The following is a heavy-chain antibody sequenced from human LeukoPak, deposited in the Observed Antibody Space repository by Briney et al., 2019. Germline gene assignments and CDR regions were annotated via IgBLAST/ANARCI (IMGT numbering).Heavy chain of an antibody. D-gene: IGHD2-21*01. Sequence: NTSQTLSLTCTVSGDSINSGAYGWSWIRQPPGKGLEWIGDIYHSGISSYSPSLKSRVTISVDSSKNHFFLRLTSVTAADTAVYFCARDLRGCDSATCYRWFDPWGQGTLVIVSS. CDR1: GDSINSGAYG. CDR2: IYHSGIS. J-gene: IGHJ5*02. V-gene: IGHV4-30-2*01. CDR3: ARDLRGCDSATCYRWFDP.